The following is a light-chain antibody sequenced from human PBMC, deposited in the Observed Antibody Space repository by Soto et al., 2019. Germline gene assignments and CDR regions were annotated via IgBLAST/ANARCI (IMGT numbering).Light chain of an antibody. CDR1: QSISSY. Sequence: IQMTQSPSSVSGSVVDIVTITCLASQSISSYLNWYQQKPGKAPKLLIYAASSLQSGVPSRFSGSGSGTDFTLTISSLQPEDFATYYCQQSYSTSITFGQGTKVDI. CDR2: AAS. V-gene: IGKV1-39*01. J-gene: IGKJ1*01. CDR3: QQSYSTSIT.